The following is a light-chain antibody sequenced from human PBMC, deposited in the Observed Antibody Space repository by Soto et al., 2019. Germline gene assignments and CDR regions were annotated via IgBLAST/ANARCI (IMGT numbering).Light chain of an antibody. Sequence: DIQMTQSPSTLSASVGDRVTITCRASQNINSWLAWYQQKPGKAPNLLIYDASKLVSGVPSRFSGSGSGSDFTLTISTLQPDDSATYYCQQYNSHSRTFGQGTKVDIK. CDR1: QNINSW. CDR3: QQYNSHSRT. J-gene: IGKJ1*01. V-gene: IGKV1-5*01. CDR2: DAS.